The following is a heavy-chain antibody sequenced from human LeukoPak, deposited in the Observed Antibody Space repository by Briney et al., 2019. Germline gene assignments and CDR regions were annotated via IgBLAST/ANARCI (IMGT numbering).Heavy chain of an antibody. D-gene: IGHD3-10*01. J-gene: IGHJ5*02. CDR1: GGSISSSNW. CDR2: IYHSGST. CDR3: ARKPDDLWFGEFNWFDP. Sequence: SETLSLTCAVSGGSISSSNWWSWVRQPPGKGLEWIGEIYHSGSTNYNPSLKSRVTISVDTSKNQFSLKLSSVTAADTAVYYCARKPDDLWFGEFNWFDPWGQGTLVTVSS. V-gene: IGHV4-4*02.